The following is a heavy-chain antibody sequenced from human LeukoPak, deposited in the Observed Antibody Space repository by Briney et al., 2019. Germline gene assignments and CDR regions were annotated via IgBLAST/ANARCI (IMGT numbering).Heavy chain of an antibody. CDR1: GGSISSYY. V-gene: IGHV4-59*01. Sequence: SETLSLTCTVSGGSISSYYWSWIRQPPGKGLEWIGYIYYSGSTNYNPSLKSRVTISVDTSKNQFSLKLSSVTAADTAVYYCARGSDLVAARRGGFDYWGQGTLVTVSS. CDR3: ARGSDLVAARRGGFDY. CDR2: IYYSGST. D-gene: IGHD6-6*01. J-gene: IGHJ4*02.